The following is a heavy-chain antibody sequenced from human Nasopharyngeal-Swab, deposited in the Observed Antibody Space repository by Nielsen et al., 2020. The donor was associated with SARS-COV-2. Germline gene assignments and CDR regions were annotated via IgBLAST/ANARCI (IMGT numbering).Heavy chain of an antibody. CDR1: GFTFSSYA. J-gene: IGHJ6*02. CDR2: ISYDGSKK. V-gene: IGHV3-30-3*01. Sequence: GSPLKISCAASGFTFSSYAMHWVRQAPGKGLEWVAVISYDGSKKYYADSVKGRFTISRDNSKNTLYPQMNSLRAEDTAVYYCARDQGSSWYTYYYYYGMDVWGQGTTVTVSS. CDR3: ARDQGSSWYTYYYYYGMDV. D-gene: IGHD6-13*01.